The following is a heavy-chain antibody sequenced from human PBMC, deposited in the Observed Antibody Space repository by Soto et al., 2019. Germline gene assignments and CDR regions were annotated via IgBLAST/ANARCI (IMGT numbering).Heavy chain of an antibody. J-gene: IGHJ4*02. D-gene: IGHD6-19*01. CDR3: AKDREPDDRWDIGW. CDR2: IYGSAARV. V-gene: IGHV3-23*01. CDR1: GFTFQRYT. Sequence: EVQLLESGGDLVRPGTSLRLSCAASGFTFQRYTISWVRQAPGKGLEWVSGIYGSAARVFYADSVQGRFTISRDNSRNTVYLQMNNLRVEDTAVYYCAKDREPDDRWDIGWWGRGTRVTVSS.